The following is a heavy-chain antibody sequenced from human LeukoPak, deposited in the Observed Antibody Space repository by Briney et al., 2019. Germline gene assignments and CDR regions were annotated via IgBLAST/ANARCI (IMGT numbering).Heavy chain of an antibody. D-gene: IGHD2-21*01. V-gene: IGHV3-53*01. CDR1: GFTFSDYY. Sequence: PGGSLRLSCAASGFTFSDYYMSWVRQAPGKGLEWVSVIYSGGSTYYADSVKGRFTISRDNSKNTLYLQMNSLRAEDTAVYYCASINDYGDYWGQGTLVTVSS. CDR2: IYSGGST. J-gene: IGHJ4*02. CDR3: ASINDYGDY.